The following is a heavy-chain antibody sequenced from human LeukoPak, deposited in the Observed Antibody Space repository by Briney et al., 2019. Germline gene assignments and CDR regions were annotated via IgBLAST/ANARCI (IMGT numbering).Heavy chain of an antibody. Sequence: AGGSLRLSCAASGFTVSSNHMTWVRQAPGKGLEWVSVIYSGDSTYYADSVKGRFTISRDNSKNTLYLQMNSLRAEDTAVYYCAAREVTIRAFDYWGQGTLVTVSS. J-gene: IGHJ4*02. V-gene: IGHV3-66*01. CDR3: AAREVTIRAFDY. D-gene: IGHD4-17*01. CDR2: IYSGDST. CDR1: GFTVSSNH.